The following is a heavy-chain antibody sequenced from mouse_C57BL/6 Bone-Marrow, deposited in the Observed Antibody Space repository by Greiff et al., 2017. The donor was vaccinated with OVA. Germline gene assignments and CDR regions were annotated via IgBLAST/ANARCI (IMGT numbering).Heavy chain of an antibody. CDR2: IDPENGDT. J-gene: IGHJ1*03. Sequence: EVKLVESGAELVRPGASVKLSCTASGFNIKDDYMHWVKQRPEQGLEWIGWIDPENGDTEYASKFQGKATITADTSSNTAYLQLSSLTSEDTAVYYCTHRDGYWYFDVWGTGTTVTVSS. CDR3: THRDGYWYFDV. V-gene: IGHV14-4*01. CDR1: GFNIKDDY. D-gene: IGHD2-3*01.